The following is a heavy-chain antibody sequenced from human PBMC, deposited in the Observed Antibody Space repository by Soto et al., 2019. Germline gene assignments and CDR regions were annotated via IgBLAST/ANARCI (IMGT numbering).Heavy chain of an antibody. Sequence: QEQLVQSGAEVKKSGSSVKVSCKASGGLFSSYPISWVRQVLGQGLEWMGGIIPVFQTAYYTQRFQGRVTITADESTNTAYMELSSLRSEDTAIYYCARGGSGYTWFNEFWGQGTLVTVSS. CDR2: IIPVFQTA. CDR3: ARGGSGYTWFNEF. D-gene: IGHD3-22*01. CDR1: GGLFSSYP. J-gene: IGHJ4*02. V-gene: IGHV1-69*01.